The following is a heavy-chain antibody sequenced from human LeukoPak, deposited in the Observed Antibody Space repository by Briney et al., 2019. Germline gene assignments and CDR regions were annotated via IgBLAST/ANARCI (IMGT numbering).Heavy chain of an antibody. D-gene: IGHD5-24*01. CDR3: AKAVDLATISVDI. Sequence: GGSLRRSCAASGFTFDSYGMNWVRQAPGKGLEWVSGISGSGVYTYYADSVKGRFTISRDNSKNTLYLVMNSLRVDDTAVYYCAKAVDLATISVDIWGQGTMVTVSS. V-gene: IGHV3-23*01. CDR2: ISGSGVYT. CDR1: GFTFDSYG. J-gene: IGHJ3*02.